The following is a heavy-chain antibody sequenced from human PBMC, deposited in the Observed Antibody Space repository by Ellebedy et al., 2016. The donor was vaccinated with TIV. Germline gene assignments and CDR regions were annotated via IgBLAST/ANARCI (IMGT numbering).Heavy chain of an antibody. V-gene: IGHV1-2*02. CDR3: ARDGACGGDCYGDNY. D-gene: IGHD2-21*02. CDR1: GYTFIDFY. J-gene: IGHJ4*02. CDR2: INPKNGGT. Sequence: AASVKVSCKASGYTFIDFYMHWVRQAPGQGLEWMGWINPKNGGTNYAQKFQGRVTMTRDTSISTAYMELSWLRSDDTAVYYCARDGACGGDCYGDNYWGQGSLVTVSS.